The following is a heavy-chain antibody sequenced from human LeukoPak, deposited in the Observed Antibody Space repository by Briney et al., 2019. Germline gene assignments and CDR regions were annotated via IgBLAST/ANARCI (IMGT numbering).Heavy chain of an antibody. CDR3: ARGGYSYGMHAFDI. D-gene: IGHD5-18*01. CDR1: GGSIGSYY. J-gene: IGHJ3*02. V-gene: IGHV4-59*08. Sequence: PSETLSLTCTVSGGSIGSYYWSWIRQPPGKGLEWIGYIYYSGSTNYNPSLKSRVTISVDTSKNQFSLKLSSVTAADTAVYYCARGGYSYGMHAFDIWGQGTMVTVSS. CDR2: IYYSGST.